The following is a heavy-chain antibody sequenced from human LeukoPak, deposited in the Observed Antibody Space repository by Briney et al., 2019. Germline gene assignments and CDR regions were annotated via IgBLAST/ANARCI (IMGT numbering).Heavy chain of an antibody. CDR3: ARDPYYYDSSGYPFDY. CDR2: ISAYNGNT. Sequence: ASVKVSCKASGYTFTSYGISWVRQAPGQGLEWMGWISAYNGNTNYAQKLQGRVTMTTDTSTSTAYMELRSLRSDDTAVYYCARDPYYYDSSGYPFDYWGQGTLATVSS. D-gene: IGHD3-22*01. J-gene: IGHJ4*02. V-gene: IGHV1-18*01. CDR1: GYTFTSYG.